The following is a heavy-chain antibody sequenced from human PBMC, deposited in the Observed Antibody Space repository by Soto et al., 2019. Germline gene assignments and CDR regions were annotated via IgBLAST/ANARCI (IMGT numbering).Heavy chain of an antibody. Sequence: ASVKVSCKASGYTFTSYYMHWVRQAPGQGLEWMGGIIPVFGTANYAQKFQGRVTITADESTSIVYMDVTSLKSEDTAVYYCARGDATKIVVTTYYAMDVWGQGTTVTVSS. CDR1: GYTFTSYY. V-gene: IGHV1-69*13. D-gene: IGHD3-9*01. CDR3: ARGDATKIVVTTYYAMDV. CDR2: IIPVFGTA. J-gene: IGHJ6*02.